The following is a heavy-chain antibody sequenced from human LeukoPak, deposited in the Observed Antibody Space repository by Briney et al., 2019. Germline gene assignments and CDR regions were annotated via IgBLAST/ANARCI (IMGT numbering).Heavy chain of an antibody. V-gene: IGHV4-30-4*01. Sequence: PSETLSLTCTVSGGSISSGYYYWSWIRQPPGKGLEWIGYIYYSGSTYYNPSLQSRVSISVDTSKNQFSLKLSSVTAADTAVYYCARDGRPMNFDYWGQGTLVTVSS. J-gene: IGHJ4*02. CDR1: GGSISSGYYY. D-gene: IGHD3-22*01. CDR2: IYYSGST. CDR3: ARDGRPMNFDY.